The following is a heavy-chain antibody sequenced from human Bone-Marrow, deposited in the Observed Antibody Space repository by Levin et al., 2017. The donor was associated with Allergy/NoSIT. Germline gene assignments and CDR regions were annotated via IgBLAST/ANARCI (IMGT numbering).Heavy chain of an antibody. CDR2: MYHSGNT. V-gene: IGHV4-39*01. CDR1: GDSISGSTYY. J-gene: IGHJ4*02. CDR3: ARQKSYSLDS. Sequence: SETLSLTCTVSGDSISGSTYYWGWIRQPPGKGLEWIGTMYHSGNTYYNPSLKSRVTLSVDTSKNQFSLRLSSVTAADTAVYYCARQKSYSLDSWGQGTLVTVSS. D-gene: IGHD5-12*01.